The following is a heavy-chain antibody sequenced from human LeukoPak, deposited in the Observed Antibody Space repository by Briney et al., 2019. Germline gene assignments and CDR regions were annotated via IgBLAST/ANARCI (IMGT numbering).Heavy chain of an antibody. CDR2: IYSGGST. V-gene: IGHV3-53*01. CDR3: ARALSYGSGSYPIH. J-gene: IGHJ1*01. CDR1: GFTVSNNY. D-gene: IGHD3-10*01. Sequence: GGSLRLSCAASGFTVSNNYMSWVRQAPGRGLEWVSAIYSGGSTYYADSVKGRFIISRDNSKNTVYLEVNSLRAEDTAVYYCARALSYGSGSYPIHWGQGTLVTVSP.